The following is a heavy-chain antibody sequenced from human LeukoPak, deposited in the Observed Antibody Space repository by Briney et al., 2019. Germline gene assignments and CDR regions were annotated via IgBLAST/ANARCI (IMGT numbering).Heavy chain of an antibody. CDR1: GGSISSSSYY. Sequence: SETLSLTCTVSGGSISSSSYYWGWTRQPPGKGLEWIGSIYYSGSTYYNPSLKSRVTISVDTSKNQFSLKLSSVTAADTAVYYCARQPGGPVTLIDYWGQGTLVTVSS. D-gene: IGHD4-17*01. V-gene: IGHV4-39*01. CDR3: ARQPGGPVTLIDY. CDR2: IYYSGST. J-gene: IGHJ4*02.